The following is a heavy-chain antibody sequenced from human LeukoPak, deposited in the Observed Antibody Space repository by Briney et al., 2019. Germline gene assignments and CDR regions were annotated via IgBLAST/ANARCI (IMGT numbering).Heavy chain of an antibody. CDR3: AKKAQYDGHYPLDY. D-gene: IGHD4/OR15-4a*01. CDR2: INNDGSST. J-gene: IGHJ4*02. Sequence: GGSLRLSCAASGFTFSSYWMHGVRQAPGKGLVWVSHINNDGSSTTYADSVKGRFTISRDNAKNTLYLQMNSLRAEDTALYFCAKKAQYDGHYPLDYWGQGTLVTVSA. CDR1: GFTFSSYW. V-gene: IGHV3-74*01.